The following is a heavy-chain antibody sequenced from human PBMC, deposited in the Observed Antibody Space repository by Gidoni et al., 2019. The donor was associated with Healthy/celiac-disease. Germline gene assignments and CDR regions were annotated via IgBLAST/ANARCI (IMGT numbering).Heavy chain of an antibody. V-gene: IGHV3-30-3*01. Sequence: QVQLVESGGGGVQPGRSLRLSCAASGFTFSSYAMHWVRQAPGKGLEWVAVISYDGSNKYYADSVKGRFTISRDNSKNTLYLQMNSLRAEDTAVYYCARDLTLYGMDVWGQGTTVTVSS. CDR3: ARDLTLYGMDV. CDR2: ISYDGSNK. CDR1: GFTFSSYA. J-gene: IGHJ6*02. D-gene: IGHD2-21*02.